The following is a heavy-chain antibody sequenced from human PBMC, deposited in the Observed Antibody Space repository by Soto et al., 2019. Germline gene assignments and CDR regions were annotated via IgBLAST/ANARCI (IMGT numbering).Heavy chain of an antibody. J-gene: IGHJ4*02. D-gene: IGHD3-22*01. V-gene: IGHV3-30*18. CDR3: AKSNRGAYDTPDF. Sequence: GGSLRLSCAASGFSLNDYGMHWVRQPPGKGLEWVADISYDGRNKYYTDSVRGRFTISRDISKGTLYLQMNSLRPEDTAVYYCAKSNRGAYDTPDFWGQGTPITVSS. CDR1: GFSLNDYG. CDR2: ISYDGRNK.